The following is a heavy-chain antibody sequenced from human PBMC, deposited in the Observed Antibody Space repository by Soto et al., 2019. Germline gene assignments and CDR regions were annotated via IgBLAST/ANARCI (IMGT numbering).Heavy chain of an antibody. V-gene: IGHV4-59*08. CDR1: GGSIRDFH. CDR2: FYFSETT. CDR3: TRSNTASSSPDY. J-gene: IGHJ4*02. Sequence: QVQLQESGPGLVKPSETLSLTCTVSGGSIRDFHWSWIRQPPGKGLEWIGSFYFSETTNSDPSLKGRVTVAVDSSKSHFSLKLASVTAEDPAIYYCTRSNTASSSPDYWGQGSLVTVSS. D-gene: IGHD6-13*01.